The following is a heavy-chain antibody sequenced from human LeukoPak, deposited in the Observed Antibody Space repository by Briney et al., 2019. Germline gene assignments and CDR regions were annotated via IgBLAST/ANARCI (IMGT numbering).Heavy chain of an antibody. CDR1: GFTFSSYA. Sequence: GGSLRLSCAASGFTFSSYAMHWVRQAPGKGLEWVAVISYDGSSKYYADSVKGRFTISRDNSKNTLYLQMNSLRAEDTAVYYCARGPGYCSSTSCSGGIVYWGQGTLVTVSS. J-gene: IGHJ4*02. CDR2: ISYDGSSK. D-gene: IGHD2-2*01. V-gene: IGHV3-30-3*01. CDR3: ARGPGYCSSTSCSGGIVY.